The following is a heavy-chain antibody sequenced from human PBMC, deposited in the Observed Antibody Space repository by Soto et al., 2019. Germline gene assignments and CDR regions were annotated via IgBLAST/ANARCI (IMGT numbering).Heavy chain of an antibody. Sequence: GLVKASSKACGKTSTSQDINFGPQATGHGLEWMGWINPNSGNIDYTQKFQGRVTMTRDTAIRTAYIEVSRLRSDETAVYYCARGRASGSYYLLDYWGQGTLVTVSS. CDR1: GKTSTSQD. J-gene: IGHJ4*02. D-gene: IGHD3-10*01. CDR2: INPNSGNI. CDR3: ARGRASGSYYLLDY. V-gene: IGHV1-8*01.